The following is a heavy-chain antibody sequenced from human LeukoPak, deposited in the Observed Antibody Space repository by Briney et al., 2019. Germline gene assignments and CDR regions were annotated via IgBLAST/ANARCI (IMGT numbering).Heavy chain of an antibody. V-gene: IGHV3-23*01. CDR3: AKGLWAGVSAARD. D-gene: IGHD3-10*01. CDR1: GFTFSSYA. J-gene: IGHJ4*02. Sequence: GGSLRLSCAASGFTFSSYAVTWVRQAPGKGLEWVSGISGSGVTDYADSVKGRFTISRDNSKNTLYLQMNSLRAEDTAVYYCAKGLWAGVSAARDWGQGTLVTVSS. CDR2: ISGSGVT.